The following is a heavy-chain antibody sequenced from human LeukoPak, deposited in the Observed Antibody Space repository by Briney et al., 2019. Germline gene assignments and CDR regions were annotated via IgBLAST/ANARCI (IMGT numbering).Heavy chain of an antibody. CDR3: AREVVATIDGFSPRFDP. CDR2: ISGYNAKT. CDR1: GYTFSKYD. V-gene: IGHV1-18*01. Sequence: GASVKVSCKASGYTFSKYDISWVRQTPGQGFEWMGWISGYNAKTKYAQKFEGRVTMTTDTSTTTVYMDLRSLRSDDTAMYYCAREVVATIDGFSPRFDPRDQGTRVIVSS. J-gene: IGHJ5*02. D-gene: IGHD5-12*01.